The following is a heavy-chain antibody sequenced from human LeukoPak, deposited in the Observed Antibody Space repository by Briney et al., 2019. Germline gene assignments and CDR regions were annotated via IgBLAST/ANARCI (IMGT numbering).Heavy chain of an antibody. CDR2: IKSKTDGETK. CDR1: GFTFTNAW. CDR3: TTDLGTYYHGSQRLIPIDY. D-gene: IGHD3-10*01. V-gene: IGHV3-15*01. Sequence: GGSLRLSCVDSGFTFTNAWMSWVRQAPGKGLEWIGRIKSKTDGETKNYAAPVRGRFTISRDDSKSAVYLQMNSLKIEDTAVYYCTTDLGTYYHGSQRLIPIDYWGQGTLVTVSS. J-gene: IGHJ4*02.